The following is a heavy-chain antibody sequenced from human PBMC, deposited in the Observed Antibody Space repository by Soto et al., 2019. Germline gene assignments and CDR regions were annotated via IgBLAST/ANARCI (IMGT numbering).Heavy chain of an antibody. J-gene: IGHJ6*02. D-gene: IGHD3-16*01. CDR3: AKEKGFGGVRKGMDV. Sequence: EVQLVESGGGLVQPGRSLRLSCAASGFTFDDYAMHWDRQAPGKGLEWVSGISWNSGTIGYADSVKGRFTISRDNAKNSLYLQMNSLRAEDTALYYCAKEKGFGGVRKGMDVWGQGTTVTVSS. CDR1: GFTFDDYA. V-gene: IGHV3-9*01. CDR2: ISWNSGTI.